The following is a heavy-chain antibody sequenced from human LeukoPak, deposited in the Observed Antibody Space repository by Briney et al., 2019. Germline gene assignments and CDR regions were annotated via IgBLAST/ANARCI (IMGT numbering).Heavy chain of an antibody. J-gene: IGHJ4*02. CDR1: GGTFSSYA. Sequence: SVKVSCKASGGTFSSYAISWVRQAPGQGLEWMGGIIPIFGTANYAQKFQGRVTITTDESTSTACMELSSLRSEDTAVYYCARGNYDSSGYSLWGQETLVTVSS. V-gene: IGHV1-69*05. CDR3: ARGNYDSSGYSL. D-gene: IGHD3-22*01. CDR2: IIPIFGTA.